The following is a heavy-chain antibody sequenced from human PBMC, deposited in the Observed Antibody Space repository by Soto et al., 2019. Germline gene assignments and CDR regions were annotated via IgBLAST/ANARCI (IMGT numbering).Heavy chain of an antibody. D-gene: IGHD3-22*01. V-gene: IGHV4-61*01. Sequence: SETLSLTCTVSGGSVTSGSYFWSWIRQPPGKGLEWIGYIYYNGNTSFNPSLKSRVTISVDTSKTQFSLKLSSVTAADTAVYYCARTNYYDSSPVLLWGHGTLVTVSS. CDR2: IYYNGNT. CDR1: GGSVTSGSYF. CDR3: ARTNYYDSSPVLL. J-gene: IGHJ4*01.